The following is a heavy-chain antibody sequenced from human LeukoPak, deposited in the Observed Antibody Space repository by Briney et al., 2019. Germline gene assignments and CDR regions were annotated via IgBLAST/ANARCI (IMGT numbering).Heavy chain of an antibody. CDR2: IYTSGST. Sequence: SETLSLSCTVSGGFISSDYWSWIRQPLGKRLEWIGRIYTSGSTNYNPSLRSRVTISLDTSKNQFSLKLSSVTAADTAVYYCARATTMVRGVSVYYFDYWGQGILVTVSS. J-gene: IGHJ4*02. D-gene: IGHD3-10*01. V-gene: IGHV4-4*07. CDR3: ARATTMVRGVSVYYFDY. CDR1: GGFISSDY.